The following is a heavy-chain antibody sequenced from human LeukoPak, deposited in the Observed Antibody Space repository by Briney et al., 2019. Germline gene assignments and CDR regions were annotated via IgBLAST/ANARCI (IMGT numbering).Heavy chain of an antibody. CDR3: AREGYCSSTSCPIYYMDV. CDR2: INPNSGDT. V-gene: IGHV1-2*02. Sequence: ASVKVSCKASGYTFTGYYMHWVRQAPGQGLERMGWINPNSGDTNYAQKFQGRVTMTRDTSISTAYMELSRLRSDDTALYYCAREGYCSSTSCPIYYMDVWGKGTTVTVSS. J-gene: IGHJ6*03. D-gene: IGHD2-2*01. CDR1: GYTFTGYY.